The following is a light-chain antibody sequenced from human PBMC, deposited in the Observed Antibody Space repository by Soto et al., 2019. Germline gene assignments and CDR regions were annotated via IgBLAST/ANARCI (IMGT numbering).Light chain of an antibody. Sequence: DIVMTQSPDSLAVSLGERATINCKSSQSVLYSSNNKNYLAWYQQKPGQPPKLLIYWASTRESGVPDRFSGSGSGTDFTLTISSLQAEDVAVYYCQQYYSFPPTFGQGTKVEIK. J-gene: IGKJ1*01. CDR2: WAS. CDR3: QQYYSFPPT. V-gene: IGKV4-1*01. CDR1: QSVLYSSNNKNY.